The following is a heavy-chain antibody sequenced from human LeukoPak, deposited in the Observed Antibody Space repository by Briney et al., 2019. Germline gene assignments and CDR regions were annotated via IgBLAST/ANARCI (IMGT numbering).Heavy chain of an antibody. CDR2: IYTSGTT. J-gene: IGHJ5*02. V-gene: IGHV4-4*09. CDR3: ARGRRITMIVVVIYNWFDP. Sequence: SETLSLTCTVSGGSISSYYWSWIRQPPGKGLEWSGHIYTSGTTNYNPSLKSRVTISVDTSKNQFSLKLGSVTAADTAVYYCARGRRITMIVVVIYNWFDPWGQGTLVTVSS. CDR1: GGSISSYY. D-gene: IGHD3-22*01.